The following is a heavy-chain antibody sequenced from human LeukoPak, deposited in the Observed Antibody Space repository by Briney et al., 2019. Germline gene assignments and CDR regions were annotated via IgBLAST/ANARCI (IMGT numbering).Heavy chain of an antibody. CDR2: ISGSGGST. V-gene: IGHV3-23*01. CDR1: GFTFSSYA. J-gene: IGHJ4*02. Sequence: QAGGSLRLSCAASGFTFSSYAMGWVRQAPGKGLEWVSAISGSGGSTYYADSVKGRFTISRDNSKNTLYLQMNSLRAEDTAVYYCAKDQSITMIVVVITAPDYWGQGTLVTVSS. D-gene: IGHD3-22*01. CDR3: AKDQSITMIVVVITAPDY.